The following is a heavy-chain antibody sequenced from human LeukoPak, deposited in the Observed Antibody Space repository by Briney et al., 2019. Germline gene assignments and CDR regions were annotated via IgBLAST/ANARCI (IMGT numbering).Heavy chain of an antibody. J-gene: IGHJ4*02. Sequence: GGSLRLSCAASGFTFSSYGMHWVRQAPGKGLEWVAVISYDGSNKYYADSVKGRFTISRDNSKNTLYLQMNSLRAEDTAVYYCAKEDYYGSGSYYNDYWGQGTLVTVSS. V-gene: IGHV3-30*18. CDR3: AKEDYYGSGSYYNDY. CDR2: ISYDGSNK. D-gene: IGHD3-10*01. CDR1: GFTFSSYG.